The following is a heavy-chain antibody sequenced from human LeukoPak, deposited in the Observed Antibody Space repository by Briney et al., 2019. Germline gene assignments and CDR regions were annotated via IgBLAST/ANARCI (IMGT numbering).Heavy chain of an antibody. D-gene: IGHD1-7*01. CDR1: GFTFSDHY. Sequence: GGSLRLSCAASGFTFSDHYMDWVRQAPGKGLEWVGRTRNKANSYTTEYAASVKGRFTISRDDSKNSLYLQMNSLKTEDTAVYYCARVSPGTTLLWFDYCGQGTLVTVSS. J-gene: IGHJ4*02. CDR2: TRNKANSYTT. V-gene: IGHV3-72*01. CDR3: ARVSPGTTLLWFDY.